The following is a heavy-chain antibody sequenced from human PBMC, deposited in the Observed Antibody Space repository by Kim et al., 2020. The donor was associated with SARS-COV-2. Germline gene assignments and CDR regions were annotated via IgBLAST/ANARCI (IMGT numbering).Heavy chain of an antibody. D-gene: IGHD3-10*01. V-gene: IGHV3-23*01. CDR3: AKDIRITMLRGVKGYYY. CDR1: GFTFSSYA. J-gene: IGHJ6*01. Sequence: GGSLRLSCAASGFTFSSYAMSWVRQAPGKGLEWVSGISASDGSTYNADSVKGRFTISRDNSKNTLYLQMNSLRAEDTAIYYCAKDIRITMLRGVKGYYY. CDR2: ISASDGST.